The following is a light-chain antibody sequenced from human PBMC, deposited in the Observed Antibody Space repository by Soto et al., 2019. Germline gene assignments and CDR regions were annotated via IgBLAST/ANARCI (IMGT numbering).Light chain of an antibody. J-gene: IGLJ1*01. CDR2: EVT. CDR1: SSDVGGYNY. V-gene: IGLV2-14*01. CDR3: SSYTSSKTLI. Sequence: QSVVTQSASVAGSPGQSITLSCTGTSSDVGGYNYVSWCQQHPGKAPKLMIFEVTNRPSGVSNRFSGYKAGNTASLTISGLQTEDEADYYCSSYTSSKTLIFGTGSKVTVL.